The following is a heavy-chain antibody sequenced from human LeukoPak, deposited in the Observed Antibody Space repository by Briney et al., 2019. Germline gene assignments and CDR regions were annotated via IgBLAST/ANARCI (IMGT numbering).Heavy chain of an antibody. CDR1: GFTFSSYW. D-gene: IGHD6-6*01. J-gene: IGHJ4*02. Sequence: GGSLRLSCAASGFTFSSYWMHWVRQAPGKGLVWVSRISSDGSTTTYADSVKGRFTISRDNAKNTLYLQMNSLRAEDTAVYYCVQLVPGHWGQGTLVTVSS. CDR2: ISSDGSTT. V-gene: IGHV3-74*01. CDR3: VQLVPGH.